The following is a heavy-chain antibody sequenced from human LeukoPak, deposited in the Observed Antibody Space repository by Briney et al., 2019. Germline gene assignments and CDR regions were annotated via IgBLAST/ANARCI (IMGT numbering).Heavy chain of an antibody. CDR1: GLTVSSNS. Sequence: PGGSLRLSCAASGLTVSSNSVSWVRQAPGKGLDWVSFIYSGGGTYYADSVKGRFTISRDNAENSLFLQMNSLTAEDTAVYYCARDPYSGSYGAFDIWGQGTMVTVS. J-gene: IGHJ3*02. V-gene: IGHV3-53*01. D-gene: IGHD1-26*01. CDR2: IYSGGGT. CDR3: ARDPYSGSYGAFDI.